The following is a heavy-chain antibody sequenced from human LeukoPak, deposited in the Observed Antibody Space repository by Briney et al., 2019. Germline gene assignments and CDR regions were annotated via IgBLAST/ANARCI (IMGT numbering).Heavy chain of an antibody. V-gene: IGHV3-74*01. CDR2: VNTDGRST. J-gene: IGHJ4*02. CDR3: ARELSREKDY. CDR1: GFTLSSNW. Sequence: GGSLRLSCPASGFTLSSNWMHWVRQAPGKGLVWVSRVNTDGRSTTCADSVNGGCAIPRNNAKNTLYLQRNSLRAEDRAVYYCARELSREKDYWGQGTLVTVSS. D-gene: IGHD3-16*02.